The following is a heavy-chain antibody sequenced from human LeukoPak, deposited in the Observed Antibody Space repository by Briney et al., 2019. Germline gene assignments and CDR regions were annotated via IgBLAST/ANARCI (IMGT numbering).Heavy chain of an antibody. D-gene: IGHD3-22*01. J-gene: IGHJ6*03. CDR3: ARDWAVSDSSGYSSYYYYMDV. Sequence: ASVKVSCKASGYTFTSYDINWVRQATGQGLEWMGWMNPNSGNTGYAQKFQGRVTMTRDTSISTAYMELSRLRSDDTAVYYCARDWAVSDSSGYSSYYYYMDVWGKGTTVTVSS. V-gene: IGHV1-8*01. CDR1: GYTFTSYD. CDR2: MNPNSGNT.